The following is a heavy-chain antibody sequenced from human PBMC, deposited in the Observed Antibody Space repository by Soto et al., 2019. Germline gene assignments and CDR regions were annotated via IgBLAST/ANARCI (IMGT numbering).Heavy chain of an antibody. V-gene: IGHV3-66*01. CDR1: GFTVSSNY. J-gene: IGHJ3*02. CDR2: IYSGGST. Sequence: VQLVESGGGLVQPGGSLRLSCAASGFTVSSNYMSWVRQAPGKGLEWVSVIYSGGSTYYADSVKGRFTISRDNSKNTLYLQMNSLRAEDTAVYYCARDRLRYFDWLSRSDAFDIWGQGTMVTVSS. CDR3: ARDRLRYFDWLSRSDAFDI. D-gene: IGHD3-9*01.